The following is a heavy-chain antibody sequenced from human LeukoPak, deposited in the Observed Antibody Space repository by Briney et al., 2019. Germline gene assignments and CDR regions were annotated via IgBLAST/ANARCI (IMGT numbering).Heavy chain of an antibody. Sequence: GASVKVSCKASGYTFTSYYMHWVRQAPGQGLEWMGIINPSGGSTSYAQKFQGRVTMTRDMSTSTVYMELSSLRSEDTAVYYCARDLYSRRMNYYGSGSYFAYWGQGTLVIVSS. CDR1: GYTFTSYY. V-gene: IGHV1-46*01. J-gene: IGHJ4*02. D-gene: IGHD3-10*01. CDR2: INPSGGST. CDR3: ARDLYSRRMNYYGSGSYFAY.